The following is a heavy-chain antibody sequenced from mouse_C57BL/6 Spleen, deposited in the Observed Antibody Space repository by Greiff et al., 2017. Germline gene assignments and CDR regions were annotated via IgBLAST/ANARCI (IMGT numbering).Heavy chain of an antibody. J-gene: IGHJ4*01. CDR1: GFTFSSYA. D-gene: IGHD1-1*01. CDR2: ISDGGSYT. V-gene: IGHV5-4*01. CDR3: ARDRYYGSSYYYAMDY. Sequence: EVKLVESGGGLVKPGGSLKLSCAASGFTFSSYAMSWVRQTPEKRLEWVATISDGGSYTYYPDNVKGRFTISRDNAKNNLYLQMSHLKSEDTAMYYCARDRYYGSSYYYAMDYWGQGTSVTVSS.